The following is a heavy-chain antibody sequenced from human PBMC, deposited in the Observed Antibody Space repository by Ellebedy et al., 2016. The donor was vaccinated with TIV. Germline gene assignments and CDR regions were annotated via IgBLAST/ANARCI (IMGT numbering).Heavy chain of an antibody. D-gene: IGHD2-21*02. CDR3: ARALGGGDCY. CDR2: INHDGSEK. CDR1: GFTFSSYW. V-gene: IGHV3-7*01. J-gene: IGHJ4*02. Sequence: GESLKISCAASGFTFSSYWMSWVRQTPGKGLEWVAQINHDGSEKNYVDSVKGRFTIARDSAKNSLYLQMNSLRAEDTAVYYCARALGGGDCYWGQGTLVTVSS.